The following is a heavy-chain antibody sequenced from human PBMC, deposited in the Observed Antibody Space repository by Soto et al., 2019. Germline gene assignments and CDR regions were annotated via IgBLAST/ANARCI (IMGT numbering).Heavy chain of an antibody. Sequence: ASVKVSCKASGYTFTSYYMHWVRQAPGQGLEWMGIINPSGGSTSYAQKFQGRVTMTRDTSTSTVYMELSSLRSEDTAVYYCARDAHTMPVAGDYCYGMDVWGQGTTVTVSS. J-gene: IGHJ6*02. V-gene: IGHV1-46*01. D-gene: IGHD6-19*01. CDR1: GYTFTSYY. CDR3: ARDAHTMPVAGDYCYGMDV. CDR2: INPSGGST.